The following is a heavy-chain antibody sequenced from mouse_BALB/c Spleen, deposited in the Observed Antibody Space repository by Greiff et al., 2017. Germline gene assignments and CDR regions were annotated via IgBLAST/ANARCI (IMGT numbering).Heavy chain of an antibody. CDR2: IDPANGNT. V-gene: IGHV14-3*02. D-gene: IGHD1-2*01. J-gene: IGHJ4*01. CDR1: GFNIKDTY. Sequence: EVKLVESGAELVKPGASVKLSCTASGFNIKDTYMHWVKQRPEQGLEWIGRIDPANGNTKYDPKFQGKATITADTSSNTAYLQLSSLTSEDTAVYYCALGYYGTYYAMDYWGQGTSVTVSS. CDR3: ALGYYGTYYAMDY.